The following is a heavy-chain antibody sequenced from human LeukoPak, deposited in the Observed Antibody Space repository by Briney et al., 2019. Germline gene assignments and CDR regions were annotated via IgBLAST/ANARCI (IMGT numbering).Heavy chain of an antibody. CDR3: AREGDDSSGYEDY. CDR1: GYTFTGYY. Sequence: ASVKVSCKASGYTFTGYYMHWVPQAPGQGLEWMGWINPNSGGTNYAQKFQGRVTMTRDTSISTAYMEQSRLRSEDTAVYYCAREGDDSSGYEDYWGQGTLVTVSS. J-gene: IGHJ4*02. V-gene: IGHV1-2*02. D-gene: IGHD3-22*01. CDR2: INPNSGGT.